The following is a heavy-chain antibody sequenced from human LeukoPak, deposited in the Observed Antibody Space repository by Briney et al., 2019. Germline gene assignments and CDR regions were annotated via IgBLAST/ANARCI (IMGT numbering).Heavy chain of an antibody. CDR2: INWNGGST. CDR3: ARGTLKAAATDFDY. J-gene: IGHJ4*02. Sequence: GGSLRLSCAASGFTFDDYGMGWVRQAPGKGLEWVSGINWNGGSTGYADSVTGRFTISRDNAKNSLYLQMNSLRAEDTALYYCARGTLKAAATDFDYWGQGTLVTVSS. D-gene: IGHD6-13*01. CDR1: GFTFDDYG. V-gene: IGHV3-20*04.